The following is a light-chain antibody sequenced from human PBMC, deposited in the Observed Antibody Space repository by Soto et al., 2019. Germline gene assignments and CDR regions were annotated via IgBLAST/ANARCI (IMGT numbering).Light chain of an antibody. CDR2: SDN. V-gene: IGLV1-44*01. CDR1: TSNNGRNT. Sequence: QSVLTQPPSASGTPGQRVTTSGSEITSNNGRNTVNWYQQLLGTPPKLLIYSDNQRPSGVPDRFSGSKSGTSASLAITGLQSEDEADYYCAAWDDSLNVVFGGGTKLTVL. J-gene: IGLJ2*01. CDR3: AAWDDSLNVV.